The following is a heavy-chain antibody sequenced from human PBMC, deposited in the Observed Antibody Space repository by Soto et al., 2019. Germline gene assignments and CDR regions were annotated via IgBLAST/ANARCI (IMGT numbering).Heavy chain of an antibody. V-gene: IGHV4-59*06. Sequence: SETLSLTCAVSGGSFSGYDWSWIRQPPGKGLEWIGYIYYSGSTYYNPSLKSRVTISVDTSKNQFSLKLSSVTAADTAVYYCARWWSGSRQGFDPWGQGTLVTVSS. CDR3: ARWWSGSRQGFDP. CDR1: GGSFSGYD. CDR2: IYYSGST. D-gene: IGHD3-3*01. J-gene: IGHJ5*02.